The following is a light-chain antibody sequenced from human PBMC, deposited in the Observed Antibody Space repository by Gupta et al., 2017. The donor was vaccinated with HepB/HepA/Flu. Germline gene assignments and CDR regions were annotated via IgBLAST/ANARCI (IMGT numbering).Light chain of an antibody. CDR2: YND. V-gene: IGLV1-44*01. CDR1: SSNVGRNN. J-gene: IGLJ2*01. CDR3: AAWDRSLNVVV. Sequence: QSVLTQSTSVSGTPGQRVTISCSGSSSNVGRNNVNWYQQLPGTAPKLLIYYNDERPSGVPDRISGSKSGTSASLAISGLQSEDEADYYCAAWDRSLNVVVFGGGTKLTVL.